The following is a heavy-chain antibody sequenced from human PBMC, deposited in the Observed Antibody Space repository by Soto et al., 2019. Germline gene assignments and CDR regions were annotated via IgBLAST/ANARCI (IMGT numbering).Heavy chain of an antibody. J-gene: IGHJ4*02. CDR3: TTVGDSYGSGD. CDR1: GFSFSNAW. CDR2: IKSKTDGGTT. Sequence: EVQLVESEGGLVKPGGSLRLSCAASGFSFSNAWMNWVRQAPGKGLDWFGRIKSKTDGGTTEYAAPVKGRFSISRVDSKNTLYLQMNSLKTEDTAVYYCTTVGDSYGSGDWGQGNLVTVAS. V-gene: IGHV3-15*07. D-gene: IGHD5-18*01.